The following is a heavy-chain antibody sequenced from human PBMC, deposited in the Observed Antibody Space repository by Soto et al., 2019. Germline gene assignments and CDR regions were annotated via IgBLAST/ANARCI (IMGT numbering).Heavy chain of an antibody. J-gene: IGHJ4*02. V-gene: IGHV3-15*01. Sequence: GGSLRLSCAVSGFTFSNAWLSWVRQAPGKGLEWIGRIRVTTDGGTADYVAPVKGRLTIRRDDSRNTLCLQMNSLTTEDTAVYSGMTKYSIPTGDCWGQGTLVTVSS. CDR3: MTKYSIPTGDC. CDR1: GFTFSNAW. CDR2: IRVTTDGGTA. D-gene: IGHD6-13*01.